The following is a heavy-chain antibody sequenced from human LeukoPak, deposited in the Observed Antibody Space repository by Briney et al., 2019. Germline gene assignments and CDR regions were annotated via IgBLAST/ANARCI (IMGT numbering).Heavy chain of an antibody. D-gene: IGHD3-10*01. J-gene: IGHJ4*02. CDR3: AKDPRTWFGELLSPSYFDY. CDR2: ISGSGGST. CDR1: GFTFSSYA. Sequence: GGSLRLSCAASGFTFSSYAMNWVRQAPGEGLECVSGISGSGGSTYFADSVKVRFTISRDNSKNTLYLQLNSLRAEDTAVYYCAKDPRTWFGELLSPSYFDYWGLGTLVTVSS. V-gene: IGHV3-23*01.